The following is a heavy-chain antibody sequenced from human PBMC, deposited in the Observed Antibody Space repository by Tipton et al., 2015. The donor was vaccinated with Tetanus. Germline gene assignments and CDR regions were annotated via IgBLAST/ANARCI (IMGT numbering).Heavy chain of an antibody. CDR1: GGSISGSY. D-gene: IGHD6-13*01. V-gene: IGHV4-59*12. J-gene: IGHJ5*02. CDR2: VYYNGNT. Sequence: TLSLTCTVSGGSISGSYWNWIRQPPGKGLEWIGYVYYNGNTHYNPALKSRVTISVDTSKRQFSLKLNSVTAADTAVYYCARDPGIASAGLWFDPWGQGTLVTVSS. CDR3: ARDPGIASAGLWFDP.